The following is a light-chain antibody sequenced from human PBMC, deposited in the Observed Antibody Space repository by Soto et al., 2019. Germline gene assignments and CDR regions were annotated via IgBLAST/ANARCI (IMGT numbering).Light chain of an antibody. J-gene: IGKJ1*01. CDR2: KAS. CDR1: QTISNW. CDR3: QQYDTLGT. Sequence: DIQMTQSPSTLSASVGDRVTITCRASQTISNWLAWYQQKPGQAPKLLIYKASSLDTGVPSRFSGSGFGTEFTLTISSLEPDDFAAYYCQQYDTLGTFGQGTKVDI. V-gene: IGKV1-5*03.